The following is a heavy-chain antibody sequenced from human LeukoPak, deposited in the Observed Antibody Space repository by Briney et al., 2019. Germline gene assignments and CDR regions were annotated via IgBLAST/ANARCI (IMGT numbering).Heavy chain of an antibody. V-gene: IGHV4-38-2*01. CDR3: ARTYYGDNWFDP. Sequence: SETLSLTCAVYGGSFSGYYWGWIRQPPGKGLEWIGSIYHSGSTYYNPSLKSRVTISVDTSKNQFSLWLSSVTAADTAVYYCARTYYGDNWFDPWGQGTLVTVSS. D-gene: IGHD3-10*01. CDR2: IYHSGST. CDR1: GGSFSGYY. J-gene: IGHJ5*02.